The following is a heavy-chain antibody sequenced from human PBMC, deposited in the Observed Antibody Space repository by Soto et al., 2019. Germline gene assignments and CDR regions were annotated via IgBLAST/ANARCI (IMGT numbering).Heavy chain of an antibody. CDR3: AKDRLSFVVPVAINWFDP. Sequence: GASVKVSCKASGHTFSGYYVHWVRQAPGQGLEWMGWVNPNSGGTHYAQKFQGRVSMTRDTSLSAVYMELRSLRPEDTAVYYCAKDRLSFVVPVAINWFDPWGQGTLVTVSS. CDR2: VNPNSGGT. V-gene: IGHV1-2*02. J-gene: IGHJ5*02. CDR1: GHTFSGYY. D-gene: IGHD2-2*02.